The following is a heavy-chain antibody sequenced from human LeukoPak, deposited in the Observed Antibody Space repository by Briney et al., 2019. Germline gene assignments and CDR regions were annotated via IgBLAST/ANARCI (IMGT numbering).Heavy chain of an antibody. CDR1: GGSISSYY. Sequence: ASETLSLTCTVSGGSISSYYWSWIRQPPGKGLEWIGEINHSGSTNYNPSLKSRVTISVDTSKNQFSLKLSSVAAADTAVYYCARGGYSYGYWGQGTLVTVSS. V-gene: IGHV4-34*01. D-gene: IGHD5-18*01. CDR2: INHSGST. CDR3: ARGGYSYGY. J-gene: IGHJ4*02.